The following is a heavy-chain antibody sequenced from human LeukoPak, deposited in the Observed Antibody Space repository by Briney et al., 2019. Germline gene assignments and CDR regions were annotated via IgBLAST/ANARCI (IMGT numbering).Heavy chain of an antibody. J-gene: IGHJ4*02. CDR2: INPSGGST. Sequence: ASVKVSCKASGYTFTSYYMHWVRPAPGQGLEWMAIINPSGGSTSYAQKFQGRVTMTRDTSTSTVYMELSSLRSEDTAVYYCARTTGTTVGYDYWGQGTLVTVSS. D-gene: IGHD1-7*01. CDR1: GYTFTSYY. CDR3: ARTTGTTVGYDY. V-gene: IGHV1-46*01.